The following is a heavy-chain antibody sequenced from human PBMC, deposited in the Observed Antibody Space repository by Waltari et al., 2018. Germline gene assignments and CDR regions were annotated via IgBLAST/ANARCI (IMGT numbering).Heavy chain of an antibody. V-gene: IGHV4-4*02. J-gene: IGHJ4*02. D-gene: IGHD2-15*01. CDR3: ARDRGRGLYLDC. CDR2: VRGSGKT. Sequence: QLHLEQLGPGLVEPSGTLSLICAVSGDFMSDTYWWSWVRPAPGKGLGWIGQVRGSGKTHYNPFFGSRVNLSVHTATAKVSLKVTSASAAYTAVYYCARDRGRGLYLDCWGQGILVTVSP. CDR1: GDFMSDTYW.